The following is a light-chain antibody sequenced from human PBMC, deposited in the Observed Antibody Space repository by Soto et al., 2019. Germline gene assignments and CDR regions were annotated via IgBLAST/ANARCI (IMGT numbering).Light chain of an antibody. Sequence: EIVLTQSPGTLSSSPGERVTLSCRASQSVTSNYLAWYQQKPGQSPRLLIFGASIRDTGLPDRFSGGGSGRDFTLTISRLEPEGSAVYYCHQYGISPGTFGQGTKVDI. V-gene: IGKV3-20*01. CDR3: HQYGISPGT. CDR2: GAS. J-gene: IGKJ1*01. CDR1: QSVTSNY.